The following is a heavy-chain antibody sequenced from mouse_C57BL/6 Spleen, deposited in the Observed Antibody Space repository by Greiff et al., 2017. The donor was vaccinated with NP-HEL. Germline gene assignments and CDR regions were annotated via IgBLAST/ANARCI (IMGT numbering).Heavy chain of an antibody. J-gene: IGHJ2*01. Sequence: EVQVVESGGGLVKPGGSLKLSCAASGFTFSSYAMSWVRQTPEKRLEWVATISDGGSYTYYPDNVKGRFTISRDNAKNNLYLQMSHLKSEDTAMYYCAREGPYYYGSSYSYYFDYWGQGTTLTVSS. D-gene: IGHD1-1*01. CDR3: AREGPYYYGSSYSYYFDY. V-gene: IGHV5-4*01. CDR1: GFTFSSYA. CDR2: ISDGGSYT.